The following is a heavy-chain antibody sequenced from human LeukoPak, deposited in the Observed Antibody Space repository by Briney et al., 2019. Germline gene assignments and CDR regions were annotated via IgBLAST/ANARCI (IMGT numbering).Heavy chain of an antibody. V-gene: IGHV4-34*01. CDR2: INHSGST. CDR1: GGSFSGYY. Sequence: TASETLSLTCAVYGGSFSGYYWSWICQPPGKGLEWIGEINHSGSTNYNPSLKSRVTISVDTSKNQFSLKLSSVTAADTAVYYCAELGITMIGGVWGKGTTVTISS. J-gene: IGHJ6*04. CDR3: AELGITMIGGV. D-gene: IGHD3-10*02.